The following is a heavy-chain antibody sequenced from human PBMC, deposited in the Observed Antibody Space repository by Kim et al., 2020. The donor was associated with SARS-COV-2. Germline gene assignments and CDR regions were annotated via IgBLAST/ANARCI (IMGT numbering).Heavy chain of an antibody. D-gene: IGHD6-19*01. CDR3: ARDSSGSIDY. Sequence: IANDAQKFQGRVTITADKSTSTAYMELSSLRSEDTAVYYWARDSSGSIDYWGQGTLVTVSS. CDR2: IA. V-gene: IGHV1-69*04. J-gene: IGHJ4*02.